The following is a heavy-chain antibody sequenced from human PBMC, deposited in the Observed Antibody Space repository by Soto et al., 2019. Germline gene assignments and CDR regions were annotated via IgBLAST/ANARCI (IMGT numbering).Heavy chain of an antibody. CDR3: ARVPPSTLGSFDI. CDR1: GFTFSMFG. J-gene: IGHJ3*02. Sequence: QVHLVESGGGVVQPGRSLRLSCAASGFTFSMFGMHWVRQAPGKGLEWVATVYYNGHNKYYSDSVRGRFTISRDNSKNMLYLQMNRLGAEDTAFYYCARVPPSTLGSFDIWGRGTKVTVSS. D-gene: IGHD3-16*01. CDR2: VYYNGHNK. V-gene: IGHV3-33*01.